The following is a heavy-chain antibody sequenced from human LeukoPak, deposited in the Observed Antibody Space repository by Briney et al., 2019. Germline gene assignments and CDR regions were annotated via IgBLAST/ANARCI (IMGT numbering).Heavy chain of an antibody. CDR1: GYTFIGYY. CDR3: ATVRDIVVGGGPYYFDY. J-gene: IGHJ4*02. D-gene: IGHD2-15*01. V-gene: IGHV1-2*02. CDR2: LNPHNGDT. Sequence: ASVKVSCKASGYTFIGYYLHWVRQAPGQGLDWMGWLNPHNGDTNYAQKFQGRVTMTRDTSITTAYMELSRLKSDDTAVYYCATVRDIVVGGGPYYFDYWGQGALVTVSS.